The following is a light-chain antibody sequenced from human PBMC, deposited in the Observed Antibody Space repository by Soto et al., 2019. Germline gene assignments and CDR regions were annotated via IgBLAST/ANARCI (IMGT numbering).Light chain of an antibody. CDR3: QQRSNWPPWT. CDR1: QSVSSY. J-gene: IGKJ1*01. V-gene: IGKV3-11*01. CDR2: DAS. Sequence: EIGLTQSPATLSLSPGVRATLSFRASQSVSSYLAWYQQKPGQAPRLLIYDASNRATGIPARFSGSGSGTDFTLTISSLEPEDFAVYYCQQRSNWPPWTFGQGTKVDIK.